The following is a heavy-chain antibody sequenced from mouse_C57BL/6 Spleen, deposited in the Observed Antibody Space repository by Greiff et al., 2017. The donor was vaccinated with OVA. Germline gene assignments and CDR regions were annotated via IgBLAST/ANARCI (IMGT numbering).Heavy chain of an antibody. V-gene: IGHV1-61*01. CDR2: IYPSDSET. CDR1: GYTFTSYW. J-gene: IGHJ3*01. D-gene: IGHD3-2*02. Sequence: QVQLKQPGAELVRPGSSVKLSCKASGYTFTSYWMDWVKQRPGQGLEWIGNIYPSDSETHYNQKFKDKATLTVDKSSSTAYMQLSSLTSEDSAVYYGARRKTAQVAWFAYWGQGTLVTVSA. CDR3: ARRKTAQVAWFAY.